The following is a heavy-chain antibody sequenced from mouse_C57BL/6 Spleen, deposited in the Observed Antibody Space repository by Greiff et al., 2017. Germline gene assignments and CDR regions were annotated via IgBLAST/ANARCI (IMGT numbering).Heavy chain of an antibody. D-gene: IGHD2-12*01. CDR3: ARDYDIAMDY. J-gene: IGHJ4*01. CDR2: ISYDGSN. CDR1: GYSITSGYY. Sequence: EVKLQESGPGLVKPSQSLSLTCSVTGYSITSGYYWNWIRQFPGNKLEWMGYISYDGSNNYNPSLKNRISITRDTSKNQFFLKLNSVTTEDTATYYCARDYDIAMDYWGQGTSVTVSS. V-gene: IGHV3-6*01.